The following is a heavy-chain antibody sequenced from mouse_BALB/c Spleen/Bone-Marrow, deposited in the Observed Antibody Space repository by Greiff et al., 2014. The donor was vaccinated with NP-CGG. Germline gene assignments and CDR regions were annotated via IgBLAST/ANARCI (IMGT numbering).Heavy chain of an antibody. Sequence: VQLQQSGAELVRPGTSVKVSCKASGYAFTNYLIGWVKQRPGRGLEWIGMINPGSGGTNYNEKFKGKATLTADKSSSTAYMQLSSLTSDDSAVYFCARRDGSYFDYWGQGTTLTVSS. CDR1: GYAFTNYL. CDR3: ARRDGSYFDY. J-gene: IGHJ2*01. V-gene: IGHV1-54*01. CDR2: INPGSGGT. D-gene: IGHD3-3*01.